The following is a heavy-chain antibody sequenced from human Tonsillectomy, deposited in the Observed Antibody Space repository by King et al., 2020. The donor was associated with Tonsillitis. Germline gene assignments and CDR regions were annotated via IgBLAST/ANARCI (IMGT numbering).Heavy chain of an antibody. V-gene: IGHV3-7*01. CDR2: IKQDGSDK. CDR1: GFTFSTYW. CDR3: ASYYDSSGSSCFDY. D-gene: IGHD3-22*01. Sequence: VQLVESGGGLVQPGGSLRLSCAASGFTFSTYWMTWVRQAPGKGLEWVANIKQDGSDKFYVDSVKGRFTTSSDNAKNSLYLQMNSLRAEDTAVYYCASYYDSSGSSCFDYWGQGTLVTVSS. J-gene: IGHJ4*02.